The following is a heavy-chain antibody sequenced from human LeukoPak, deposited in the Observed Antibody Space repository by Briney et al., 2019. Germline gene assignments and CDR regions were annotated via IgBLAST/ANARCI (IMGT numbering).Heavy chain of an antibody. CDR3: ARPPTTKRIITGTTSEDAFDI. Sequence: SETLSLTCTVSGGSISSYYWSWIRQPPGKGLEWIGEINHSGSTNYNPSLKSRVTISVDTSKNQFSLKLSSVTAADTAVYYCARPPTTKRIITGTTSEDAFDIWGQGTMVTVSS. V-gene: IGHV4-34*01. CDR2: INHSGST. D-gene: IGHD1-7*01. J-gene: IGHJ3*02. CDR1: GGSISSYY.